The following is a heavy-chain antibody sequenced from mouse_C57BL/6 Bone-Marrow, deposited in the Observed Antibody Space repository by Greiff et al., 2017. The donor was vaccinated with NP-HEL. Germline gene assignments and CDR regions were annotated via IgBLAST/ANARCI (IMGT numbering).Heavy chain of an antibody. V-gene: IGHV1-81*01. CDR1: GYTFTSYG. CDR3: SRQRTWFAY. Sequence: VKLQESGAELARPGASVKLSCKASGYTFTSYGISWVKQRTGQGLEWIGEIYPRSGNTYYNEQFKGKATLTADKSSSTAYMELRSLTSEDSAVYFCSRQRTWFAYWGQGTLVTVSA. J-gene: IGHJ3*01. CDR2: IYPRSGNT.